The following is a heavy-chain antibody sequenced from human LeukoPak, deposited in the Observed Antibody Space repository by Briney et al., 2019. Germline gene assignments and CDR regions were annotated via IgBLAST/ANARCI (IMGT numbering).Heavy chain of an antibody. Sequence: GGSLRLSCAASGFTFSSYAMHWVRQAPGKGLEWVAVISYDGSNKYYADSVKGRFTISRDNSKNTLYLQMNSLRAEDTAVYYCARDGPGKLLWFGWYFDYWGQGTLVTVSS. V-gene: IGHV3-30-3*01. CDR3: ARDGPGKLLWFGWYFDY. J-gene: IGHJ4*02. CDR1: GFTFSSYA. D-gene: IGHD3-10*01. CDR2: ISYDGSNK.